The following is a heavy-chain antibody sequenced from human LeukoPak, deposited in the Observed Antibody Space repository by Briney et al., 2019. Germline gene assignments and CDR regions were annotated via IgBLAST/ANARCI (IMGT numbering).Heavy chain of an antibody. CDR3: ASFANYYYYYGRDV. J-gene: IGHJ6*02. CDR1: GGSFSGYY. Sequence: PSETLSLTCAVYGGSFSGYYWSWIRQPPGKGLEWIGEINHSGSTNYNPSLKSRVTISVDTSKNQFSLKLSSVTAADTAVYYCASFANYYYYYGRDVWAKGPRSPSP. V-gene: IGHV4-34*01. CDR2: INHSGST.